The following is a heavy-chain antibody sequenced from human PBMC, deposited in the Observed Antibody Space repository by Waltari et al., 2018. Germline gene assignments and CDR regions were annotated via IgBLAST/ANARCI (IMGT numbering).Heavy chain of an antibody. CDR3: ARVYVGATSLYY. CDR2: SSSSSSYI. D-gene: IGHD1-26*01. CDR1: GFTFSSYS. V-gene: IGHV3-21*01. Sequence: EVQLVESGGGLVKPGGSLRLSCAASGFTFSSYSMNWVRQAPGKGIEWVSSSSSSSSYIYYADSVKGRFTISRDNAKNSLYLQMNSLRAEDTAVYYCARVYVGATSLYYWGQGTLVTVSS. J-gene: IGHJ4*02.